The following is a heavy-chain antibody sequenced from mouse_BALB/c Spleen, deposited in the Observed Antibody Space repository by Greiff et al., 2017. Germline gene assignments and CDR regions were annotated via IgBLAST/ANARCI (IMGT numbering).Heavy chain of an antibody. J-gene: IGHJ4*01. D-gene: IGHD1-1*01. Sequence: VKLMESGAELARPGASVKMSCKASGYTFTSYTMHWVQQRPGQGLEWIGYINPSSGYTNYNQKFKDKATLTADKSSSTAYMQLSSLTSEDSAVYYCAYGSSYVNYAMDYWGQGTSVTVSS. CDR2: INPSSGYT. CDR1: GYTFTSYT. CDR3: AYGSSYVNYAMDY. V-gene: IGHV1-4*01.